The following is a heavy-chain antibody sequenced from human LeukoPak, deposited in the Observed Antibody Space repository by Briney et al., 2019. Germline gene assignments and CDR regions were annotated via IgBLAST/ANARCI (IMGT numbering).Heavy chain of an antibody. CDR1: GFTFSSYS. Sequence: GGSLRLSCAASGFTFSSYSLKWLRQAQGMELEWGSYISSGSSTIYYAVSVKGRFTISRDTTKTSLYLQMQSLKAEARAVYCFVRSLGVFWGRYYYKDVWGKGPTVTVSS. CDR2: ISSGSSTI. V-gene: IGHV3-48*04. J-gene: IGHJ6*03. CDR3: VRSLGVFWGRYYYKDV. D-gene: IGHD3-16*01.